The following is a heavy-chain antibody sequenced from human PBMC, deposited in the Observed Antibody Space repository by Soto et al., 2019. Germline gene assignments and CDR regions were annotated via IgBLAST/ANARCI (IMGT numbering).Heavy chain of an antibody. CDR3: ARDLGYGDYGTDF. CDR2: INGDNGNT. Sequence: QVQLVQSGAEVKKPGASVKVSCQASGYSFSNNGISWVRQAPGQGFEWMGWINGDNGNTNYAQKFHGIVTMTTDTSTSTAYMELRSLRSDDTAVYYCARDLGYGDYGTDFWGQGTLVTVSS. J-gene: IGHJ4*02. D-gene: IGHD4-17*01. CDR1: GYSFSNNG. V-gene: IGHV1-18*04.